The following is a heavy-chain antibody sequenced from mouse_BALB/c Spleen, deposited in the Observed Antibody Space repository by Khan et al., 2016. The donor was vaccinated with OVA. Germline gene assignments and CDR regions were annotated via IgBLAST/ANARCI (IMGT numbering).Heavy chain of an antibody. CDR3: ARRGLRWDFDY. Sequence: VELVESGAELAKPGASVKMSCKASGYTFINYWILWVKQRPGPGLEWIGYINPSTGYTEYNQNFKDKATLTAAKSSSTAYMQLSSLTSEDSAVYYCARRGLRWDFDYWGQGTTLTVSS. J-gene: IGHJ2*01. V-gene: IGHV1-7*01. D-gene: IGHD1-1*01. CDR1: GYTFINYW. CDR2: INPSTGYT.